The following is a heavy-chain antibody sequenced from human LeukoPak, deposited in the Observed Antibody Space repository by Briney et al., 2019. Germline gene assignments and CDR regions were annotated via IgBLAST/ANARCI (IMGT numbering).Heavy chain of an antibody. CDR3: ARDHVPRGDGYNYYEY. D-gene: IGHD5-24*01. CDR1: GYTFTTYG. CDR2: ISGYKGNT. Sequence: GSVKVSCKASGYTFTTYGISWARQAPGQGLEWMGWISGYKGNTIYAQKLQGRVTMTTDTSTSTAYMDLRSLRPDDTAVYYCARDHVPRGDGYNYYEYWGQGTLVTVPS. V-gene: IGHV1-18*01. J-gene: IGHJ4*02.